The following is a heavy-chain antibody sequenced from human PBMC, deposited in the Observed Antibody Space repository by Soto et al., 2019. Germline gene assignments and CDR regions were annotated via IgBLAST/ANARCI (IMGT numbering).Heavy chain of an antibody. CDR2: IIPIFGTA. D-gene: IGHD2-2*02. V-gene: IGHV1-69*13. CDR1: GGTFSSYA. J-gene: IGHJ6*02. Sequence: SAKVSCKASGGTFSSYAISWVRQAPGQGLEWMGGIIPIFGTANYAQKFQGRVTITADESTSTAYMELSSLRSEDTAVYYCARDLRVVPAAITGMDVWGQGTTVTVSS. CDR3: ARDLRVVPAAITGMDV.